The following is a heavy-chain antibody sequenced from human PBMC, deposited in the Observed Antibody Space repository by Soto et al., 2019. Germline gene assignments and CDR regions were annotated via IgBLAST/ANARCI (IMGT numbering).Heavy chain of an antibody. J-gene: IGHJ6*02. CDR2: INPSGGST. Sequence: ASVKVSCKASGYTITSYCVHCVRQAPGQGLEWMGIINPSGGSTSYAQKFQGRVTMTRDTSTSTVYMELSSLRSEDTAVYYCARDRSLMVDDYYRDIKYVRGQGSTVTGSS. CDR3: ARDRSLMVDDYYRDIKYV. D-gene: IGHD2-8*01. CDR1: GYTITSYC. V-gene: IGHV1-46*01.